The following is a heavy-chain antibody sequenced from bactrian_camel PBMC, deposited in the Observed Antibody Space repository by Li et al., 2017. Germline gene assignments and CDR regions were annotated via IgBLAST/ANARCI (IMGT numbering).Heavy chain of an antibody. V-gene: IGHV3S40*01. CDR2: INSGGGST. Sequence: DVQLVESGGGLVQPGGSLRLSCAASGFTFSNYAMNWVRQAPGKGLEWVSSINSGGGSTYYADSVKGRFTISQDIAKNTMYLQMSSLKPEDTAMYYCVAESTCPTNGLGTSFSYWGQGTQVTVS. D-gene: IGHD5*01. J-gene: IGHJ6*01. CDR3: VAESTCPTNGLGTSFSY. CDR1: GFTFSNYA.